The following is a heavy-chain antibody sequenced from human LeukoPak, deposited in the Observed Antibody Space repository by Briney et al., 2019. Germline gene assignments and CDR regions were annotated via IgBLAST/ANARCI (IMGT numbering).Heavy chain of an antibody. CDR3: ARDRYDSYPMDV. CDR2: INHSGST. J-gene: IGHJ6*02. D-gene: IGHD3-3*01. V-gene: IGHV4-34*01. CDR1: GGSFSGYY. Sequence: SETLSLTCAVYGGSFSGYYWSWIRQPPGKGLEWIGEINHSGSTNYNPSLKGRVTISVDTSKNQFSLKLTSVTAADTAVYYCARDRYDSYPMDVWGQGTTVTVSS.